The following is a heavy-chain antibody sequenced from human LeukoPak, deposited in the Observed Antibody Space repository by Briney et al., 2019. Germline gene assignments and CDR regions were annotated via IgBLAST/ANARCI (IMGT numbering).Heavy chain of an antibody. J-gene: IGHJ4*02. CDR1: GGTFSSYG. CDR2: IIPFLGTA. D-gene: IGHD5-12*01. V-gene: IGHV1-69*05. CDR3: ASSGDIVATAFDY. Sequence: SAKVSCKASGGTFSSYGLSWVRQAPGQGLEWMGGIIPFLGTAIYAQKFQARVTITTDDSTRTAYMELSSLGSDDTAVYYCASSGDIVATAFDYWGQGTLVTVSS.